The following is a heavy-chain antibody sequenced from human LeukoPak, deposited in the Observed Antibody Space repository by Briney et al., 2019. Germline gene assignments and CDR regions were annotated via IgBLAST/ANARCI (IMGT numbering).Heavy chain of an antibody. CDR3: ARGRTGSYFAADY. D-gene: IGHD1-26*01. Sequence: SETLSLTCAVSGGSISSYYWSWVRQPPGKGLEWIGYVHYSGSTKYNPSLKSRVTISVDTSKNQFSLKLSSVTAADTAVYYCARGRTGSYFAADYWGQGTLVTVSS. V-gene: IGHV4-59*01. CDR1: GGSISSYY. J-gene: IGHJ4*02. CDR2: VHYSGST.